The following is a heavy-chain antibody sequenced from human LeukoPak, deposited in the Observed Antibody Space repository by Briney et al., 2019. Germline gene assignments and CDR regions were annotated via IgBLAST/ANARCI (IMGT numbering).Heavy chain of an antibody. J-gene: IGHJ6*03. Sequence: SVKVSCKASGGTFSSYAISWVRQAPGQGLEWMGGIIPIFGTANYAQKFQGRVTITADKSTSTAYMELSSLRSEDTAVYYCASNYGSGSYRYYYYYMDVWGKGTTVTVSS. D-gene: IGHD3-10*01. CDR1: GGTFSSYA. CDR3: ASNYGSGSYRYYYYYMDV. CDR2: IIPIFGTA. V-gene: IGHV1-69*06.